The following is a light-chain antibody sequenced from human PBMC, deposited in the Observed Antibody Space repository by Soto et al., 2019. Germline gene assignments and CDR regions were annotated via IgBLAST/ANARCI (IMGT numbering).Light chain of an antibody. CDR3: QQRSNWPLK. J-gene: IGKJ5*01. V-gene: IGKV3-11*01. Sequence: EIALTHSPATLFGSPLNIATLYFRASQSVSSYLAWYQQKPGQAPRLLIYDASNRATGIPARFSGSGSGTDFTLTISSLEPEDFAVYYCQQRSNWPLKFGQGTRLEIK. CDR2: DAS. CDR1: QSVSSY.